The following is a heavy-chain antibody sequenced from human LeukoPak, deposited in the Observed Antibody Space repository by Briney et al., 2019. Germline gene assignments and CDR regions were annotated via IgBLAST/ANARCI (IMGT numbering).Heavy chain of an antibody. D-gene: IGHD1-14*01. Sequence: ASVKVSCKASGGTFSSYAISWVRQAPGQGLEWMGRIIPILGIANYAQKVQGRVTITADKSTSTAYMELSSLRSEDTAVYYCAREEGNLEYFQHWGQGTLVTVSS. V-gene: IGHV1-69*04. CDR1: GGTFSSYA. J-gene: IGHJ1*01. CDR3: AREEGNLEYFQH. CDR2: IIPILGIA.